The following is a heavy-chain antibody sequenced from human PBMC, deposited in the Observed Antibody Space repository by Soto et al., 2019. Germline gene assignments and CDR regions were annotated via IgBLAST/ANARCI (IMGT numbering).Heavy chain of an antibody. Sequence: QVQLQESGPRLVKPSETLSLTCAVSGDSITSHHWSWVRQSPGKGLECIGWIHYSGNYIYNPSLRGRISISLDPSRSQFSLMLTSVTAADTAVSYCARLPNIGPNPPFGHWGQGILVTVSS. D-gene: IGHD2-15*01. CDR3: ARLPNIGPNPPFGH. J-gene: IGHJ4*02. CDR2: IHYSGNY. V-gene: IGHV4-59*08. CDR1: GDSITSHH.